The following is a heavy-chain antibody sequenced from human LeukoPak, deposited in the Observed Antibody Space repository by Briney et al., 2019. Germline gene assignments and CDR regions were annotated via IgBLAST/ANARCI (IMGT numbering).Heavy chain of an antibody. V-gene: IGHV4-39*01. CDR2: IYYSGST. CDR1: GGSISSSSYY. J-gene: IGHJ4*02. Sequence: WETLTLTCTVSGGSISSSSYYWGWIRQPPGKGLEWIGSIYYSGSTYYNPSLKSRVTISVDTSKNQFSLKLSSVTAADTAVYYCATPYPAAASHWGQGTLVTVSS. CDR3: ATPYPAAASH. D-gene: IGHD6-13*01.